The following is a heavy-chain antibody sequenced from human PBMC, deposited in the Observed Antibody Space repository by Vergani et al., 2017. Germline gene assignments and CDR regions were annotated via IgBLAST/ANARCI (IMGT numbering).Heavy chain of an antibody. D-gene: IGHD6-19*01. J-gene: IGHJ5*02. V-gene: IGHV4-39*01. Sequence: QLQLQESGPGLVKPSATLSLTCSVSGASIRSSNYYWGWIRQPPGKGLELIASIYYSGSTYYNPSLKSRVTISVDTSKNQFSLKLSSVTAADTAVYFCARHSTVEWLVKLGWIAPWGQGILVTVSS. CDR2: IYYSGST. CDR3: ARHSTVEWLVKLGWIAP. CDR1: GASIRSSNYY.